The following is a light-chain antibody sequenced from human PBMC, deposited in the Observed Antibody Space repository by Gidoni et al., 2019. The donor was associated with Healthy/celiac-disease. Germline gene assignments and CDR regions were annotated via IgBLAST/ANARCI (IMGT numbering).Light chain of an antibody. CDR2: EVS. CDR1: SSDVGGYNY. V-gene: IGLV2-14*01. J-gene: IGLJ3*02. CDR3: SSYTSSSTPWV. Sequence: QSVLTQPASVSGSAGQSITISCTGTSSDVGGYNYVSWYQPHPGKAPKLMIYEVSNRHSGVSTRFSGSKSCNTASLPISGLQADDEADYYCSSYTSSSTPWVFGGGTKLTVL.